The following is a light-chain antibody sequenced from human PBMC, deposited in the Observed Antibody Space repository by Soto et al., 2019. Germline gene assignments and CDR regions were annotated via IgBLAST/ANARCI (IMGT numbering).Light chain of an antibody. CDR2: KAS. CDR3: HQYNGWPRT. Sequence: DIQMTQSPSTLSRSVGDRVTITCRASQTISSWLAWYQQKPGKAPKLLIYKASTLKSGVPARFSGGGSGTEFTLTITSLQSEDFAVYYCHQYNGWPRTFGQGTKVDIK. CDR1: QTISSW. V-gene: IGKV1-5*03. J-gene: IGKJ1*01.